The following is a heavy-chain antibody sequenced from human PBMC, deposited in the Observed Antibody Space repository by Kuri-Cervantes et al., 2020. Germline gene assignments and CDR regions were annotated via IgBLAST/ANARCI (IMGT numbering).Heavy chain of an antibody. J-gene: IGHJ4*02. CDR1: GFTFSNYA. CDR3: ALPYYDFWSGYYSKTDY. Sequence: GESLKISCAASGFTFSNYAMSWVRQAPGKGLEWVSSISSGSSSIYFADSVKGRFTVSRDNAQNPLYLQMNGLRAEGTAVYYCALPYYDFWSGYYSKTDYWGQGTLVTVSS. V-gene: IGHV3-21*01. CDR2: ISSGSSSI. D-gene: IGHD3-3*01.